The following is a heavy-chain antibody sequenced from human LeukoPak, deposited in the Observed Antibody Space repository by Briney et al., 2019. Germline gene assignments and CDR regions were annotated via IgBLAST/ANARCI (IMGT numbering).Heavy chain of an antibody. J-gene: IGHJ6*02. Sequence: APVKVSCKVSGYTLTELSMHCVRQAPGKGLEWMGGFDPEDGETIYAQKFQGRVTMTEDTSTDTAYMELSSLRSEDTAVYYCATTSGGSYYYYYGMDVWGQGTTVTVSS. CDR2: FDPEDGET. CDR1: GYTLTELS. D-gene: IGHD1-26*01. V-gene: IGHV1-24*01. CDR3: ATTSGGSYYYYYGMDV.